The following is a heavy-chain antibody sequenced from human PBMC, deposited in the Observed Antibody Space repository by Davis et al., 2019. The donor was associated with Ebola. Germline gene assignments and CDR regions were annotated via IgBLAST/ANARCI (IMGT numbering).Heavy chain of an antibody. D-gene: IGHD2-2*01. CDR2: ISAYNGNV. CDR3: ARLPARGPGVPAAVFGWFDP. J-gene: IGHJ5*02. Sequence: ASVKVSCKASGDTFSNFAFTWVRLAPGQGLEWMGWISAYNGNVDYAQKFLGRVTLTTDTSTGTAFMELRSLRSDDTAVYFCARLPARGPGVPAAVFGWFDPWGQGTLVTVSS. V-gene: IGHV1-18*04. CDR1: GDTFSNFA.